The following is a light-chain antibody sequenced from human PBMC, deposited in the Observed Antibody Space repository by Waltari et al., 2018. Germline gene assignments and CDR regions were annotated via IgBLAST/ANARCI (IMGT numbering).Light chain of an antibody. CDR3: QAWDNSTAV. Sequence: SYELTQPPSVSVSPGQTATITCSGDRLGDKYACWYQQKPGQSPVLVIYQDTQRPSGIPERFSGSNSGNTATLTISGTQAMDEADYYCQAWDNSTAVFGGGTELTVL. CDR1: RLGDKY. V-gene: IGLV3-1*01. CDR2: QDT. J-gene: IGLJ2*01.